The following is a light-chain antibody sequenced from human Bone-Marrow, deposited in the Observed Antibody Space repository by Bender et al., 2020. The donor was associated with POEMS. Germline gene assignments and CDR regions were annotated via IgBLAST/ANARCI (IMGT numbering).Light chain of an antibody. CDR2: YDS. J-gene: IGLJ3*02. V-gene: IGLV3-21*04. CDR1: NIGSQT. CDR3: QVWDTSRDLWV. Sequence: SYVLTQPPSVSVAPGKTARITCGGNNIGSQTVHWYQQKPGQAPILVIYYDSDRPSGIPERISGSKSGNTATLTISRVEAGDEADYYCQVWDTSRDLWVFGGGTKLTVL.